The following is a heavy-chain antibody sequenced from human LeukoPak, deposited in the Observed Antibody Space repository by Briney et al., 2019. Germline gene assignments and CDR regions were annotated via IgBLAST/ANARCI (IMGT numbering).Heavy chain of an antibody. D-gene: IGHD1-26*01. J-gene: IGHJ4*02. CDR3: VRSRISLVGATTFDY. V-gene: IGHV1-2*02. CDR1: GYTFTGYF. Sequence: AAVKVSFKASGYTFTGYFMQWVRHAHGQGLELVGWINLKSCGTNYAQKFQGRVTLTMDMAINTAYVELSRPTSHHTAVYYCVRSRISLVGATTFDYWGQGSLVTVSS. CDR2: INLKSCGT.